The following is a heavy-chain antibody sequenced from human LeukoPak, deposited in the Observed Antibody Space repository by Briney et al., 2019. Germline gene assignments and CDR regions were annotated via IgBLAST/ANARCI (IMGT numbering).Heavy chain of an antibody. J-gene: IGHJ4*02. V-gene: IGHV3-13*01. CDR3: ARAVGYSYGAFDY. D-gene: IGHD5-18*01. CDR1: GFTFSSYD. CDR2: IGTAGDT. Sequence: PGRSLRLSCAASGFTFSSYDMHWVRHATGKGLEWVSAIGTAGDTYYPGSVKGRFAISRENAKNSLYLQMNSLRAGDTAVYYCARAVGYSYGAFDYWGQGTLVTVSS.